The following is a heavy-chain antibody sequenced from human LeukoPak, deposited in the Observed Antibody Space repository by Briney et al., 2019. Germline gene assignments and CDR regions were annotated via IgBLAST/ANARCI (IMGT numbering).Heavy chain of an antibody. CDR1: GGSISSSNW. D-gene: IGHD3-9*01. CDR2: IYHSGST. J-gene: IGHJ3*02. V-gene: IGHV4-4*02. CDR3: ARAHYYDILTESSGPFDI. Sequence: SETLSLTCAVSGGSISSSNWWSWVRQPPGKGLEWIGEIYHSGSTNYNPSLKSRVTISVDKSKNQFSLKLSSVTAADTAVYYCARAHYYDILTESSGPFDIWGQGTMVTVSS.